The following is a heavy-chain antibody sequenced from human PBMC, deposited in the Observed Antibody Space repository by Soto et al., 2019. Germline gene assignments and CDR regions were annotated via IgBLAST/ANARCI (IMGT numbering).Heavy chain of an antibody. J-gene: IGHJ4*02. CDR1: GYAYTSYG. CDR3: ATGLMYYNDY. CDR2: ISAYNGNT. Sequence: ASVKTTCKASGYAYTSYGISWVRQAPGQGLERMGWISAYNGNTNYAQKLQDRVTMTTDTSTSTAYMELRSLRSEDTAVYYCATGLMYYNDYWGEGTLVTVSS. D-gene: IGHD3-10*01. V-gene: IGHV1-18*01.